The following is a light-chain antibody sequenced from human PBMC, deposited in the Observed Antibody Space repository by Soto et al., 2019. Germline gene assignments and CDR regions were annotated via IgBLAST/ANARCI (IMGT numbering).Light chain of an antibody. J-gene: IGLJ3*02. CDR2: DVS. Sequence: QSALTQPASVSGSPGQSITISCTGTSSDVGGYNYVSWYQQHPGTAPKLMIYDVSNRPSGVSNRFSGSTSGNTASLTISGLQADDEDDYYCSLYTSSSTLVFGGGTKLTVL. CDR1: SSDVGGYNY. CDR3: SLYTSSSTLV. V-gene: IGLV2-14*01.